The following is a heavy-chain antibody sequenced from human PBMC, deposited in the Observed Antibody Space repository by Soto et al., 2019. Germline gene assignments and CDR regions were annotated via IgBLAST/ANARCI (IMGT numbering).Heavy chain of an antibody. CDR1: GATFTSYG. CDR2: ISAYNGNT. V-gene: IGHV1-18*01. D-gene: IGHD3-22*01. CDR3: ARDRPLPYYYDSSGYDY. Sequence: ASVKVYCNASGATFTSYGISWVRHSNGQGLEWMGWISAYNGNTNYAQKLQGRVTMTTDTSTSTAYMELRSLRSDDTAVYYCARDRPLPYYYDSSGYDYWGQGTLVTVSS. J-gene: IGHJ4*02.